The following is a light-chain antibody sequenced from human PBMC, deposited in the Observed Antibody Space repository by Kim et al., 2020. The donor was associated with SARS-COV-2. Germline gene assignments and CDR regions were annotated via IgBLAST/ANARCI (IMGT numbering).Light chain of an antibody. CDR1: NIGSKS. Sequence: SYELTQPPSVSVAPGKTARITCGGNNIGSKSVHWYQQKTGQAPVLVIYYDSDRAAGIPERFSGSNSGNTATLTISRVEAVDEADYYCQVWDSSSDHRVFGGGTQRTVL. V-gene: IGLV3-21*04. CDR3: QVWDSSSDHRV. CDR2: YDS. J-gene: IGLJ3*02.